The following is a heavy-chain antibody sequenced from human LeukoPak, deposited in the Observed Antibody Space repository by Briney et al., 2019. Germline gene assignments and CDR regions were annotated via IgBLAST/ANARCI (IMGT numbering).Heavy chain of an antibody. D-gene: IGHD5-18*01. CDR1: GFTFSSYW. V-gene: IGHV3-7*01. Sequence: PGGSLRLSCAASGFTFSSYWMSWVRQAPGKGLEWVANIKQDGSEKYYVDSVKGRFTISRDNAKNSLYLQMNSLRAEDTSVYYCARDPRTRCNYGCSDYWGQGTLVTVSS. CDR2: IKQDGSEK. J-gene: IGHJ4*02. CDR3: ARDPRTRCNYGCSDY.